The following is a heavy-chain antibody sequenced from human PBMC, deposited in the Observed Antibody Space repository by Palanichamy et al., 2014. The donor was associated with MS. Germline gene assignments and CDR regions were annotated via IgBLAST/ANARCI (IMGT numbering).Heavy chain of an antibody. Sequence: QVHLQESGPGLVKPSETLSLTCTVSGGAISRTSYYWAWIRQPPGKGLEWIGSLYYSGSTYYNPSLKSRVTMSVDTSKNQFSLNLTSVTAADTAVYYCARDPLVGATKVDAFDIWGQGTMVTVSS. D-gene: IGHD1-26*01. CDR1: GGAISRTSYY. CDR3: ARDPLVGATKVDAFDI. V-gene: IGHV4-39*07. J-gene: IGHJ3*02. CDR2: LYYSGST.